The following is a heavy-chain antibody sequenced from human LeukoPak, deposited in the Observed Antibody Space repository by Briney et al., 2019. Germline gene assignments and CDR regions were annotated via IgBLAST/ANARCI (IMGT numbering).Heavy chain of an antibody. Sequence: GESLKISCKGSGYSFTSYWIGWVRQMPGKGLEWMGIIYPGDSDTRYSPTFQGQVTISADKSISTAYLQWSSLKASDTAMYYCARSPHIVVVPAATLLYNWFDPWGQGTLVTVSS. CDR3: ARSPHIVVVPAATLLYNWFDP. CDR1: GYSFTSYW. V-gene: IGHV5-51*01. J-gene: IGHJ5*02. D-gene: IGHD2-2*01. CDR2: IYPGDSDT.